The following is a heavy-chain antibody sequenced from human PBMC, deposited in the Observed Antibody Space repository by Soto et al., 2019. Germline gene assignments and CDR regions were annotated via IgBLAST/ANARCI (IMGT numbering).Heavy chain of an antibody. CDR2: ISYGGST. Sequence: QLQLQESGPGLVKPSETLSLTCTVSGGSIRSSSYYWDWIRQPPGKGLEWVGNISYGGSTYSNPSLKSRVTISVDTSKNQFFLKLTSVTAADTAVYYCARRDRQWFGEKGGFDFWGQGTLVTVSS. CDR3: ARRDRQWFGEKGGFDF. J-gene: IGHJ4*02. CDR1: GGSIRSSSYY. D-gene: IGHD3-10*01. V-gene: IGHV4-39*01.